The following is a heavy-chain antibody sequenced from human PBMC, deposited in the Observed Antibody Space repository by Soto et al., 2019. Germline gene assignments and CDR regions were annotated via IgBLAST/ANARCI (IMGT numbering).Heavy chain of an antibody. V-gene: IGHV3-30*18. J-gene: IGHJ4*02. CDR2: ISYDGSNK. Sequence: PGGSLRLSCAASGFTFSSYGMHWVRQAPGKGLEWVAVISYDGSNKYYADSVKGRFTISCDNSKNTLYLQMNSLRAEDMAVYYFAKIGRRLGLLLRGYFDYWGQGTLVTV. CDR1: GFTFSSYG. CDR3: AKIGRRLGLLLRGYFDY. D-gene: IGHD3-22*01.